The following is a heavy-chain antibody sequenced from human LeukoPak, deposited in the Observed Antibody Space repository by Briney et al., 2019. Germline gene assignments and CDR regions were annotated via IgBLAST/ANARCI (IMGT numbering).Heavy chain of an antibody. V-gene: IGHV3-11*04. Sequence: GGSLRLSCAASGFTFSDYYMSWIRQAPGKGLEWVSYISSSGSTIYYADSVKGRFTISRDNAKNSLYLQMNSLRAEDTAVYYCATRVRDGYNNYYYYYMDVWGKGTTVTVSS. CDR2: ISSSGSTI. CDR1: GFTFSDYY. D-gene: IGHD5-24*01. J-gene: IGHJ6*03. CDR3: ATRVRDGYNNYYYYYMDV.